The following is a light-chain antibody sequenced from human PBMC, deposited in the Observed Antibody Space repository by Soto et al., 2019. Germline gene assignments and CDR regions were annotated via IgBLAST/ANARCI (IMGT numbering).Light chain of an antibody. V-gene: IGKV3-11*01. CDR2: DAS. CDR1: QRVSTY. CDR3: QQRSDCPGFT. Sequence: EIVLTQSPATLALSPGERATLSCRASQRVSTYLAWYQQKPGQAPRLLIHDASKRATDIPARFSGSGSGTDFTLTISSLAPEDVAVYYGQQRSDCPGFTFGPGTKVEIK. J-gene: IGKJ3*01.